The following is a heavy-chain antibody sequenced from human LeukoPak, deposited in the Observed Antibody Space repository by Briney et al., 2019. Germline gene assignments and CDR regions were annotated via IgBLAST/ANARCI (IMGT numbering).Heavy chain of an antibody. D-gene: IGHD2-15*01. V-gene: IGHV4-34*01. CDR1: GGSFSGYY. CDR2: INHSGST. Sequence: SETLSLTCAVYGGSFSGYYWNWIRQPPGKGLEWIGEINHSGSTNYNPSLKSRVTISVDTSKNQFSLKLSSVTAADTAVYYCARGSRCSGGSCYGGEHNWFDPWGQGTLVTVSS. J-gene: IGHJ5*02. CDR3: ARGSRCSGGSCYGGEHNWFDP.